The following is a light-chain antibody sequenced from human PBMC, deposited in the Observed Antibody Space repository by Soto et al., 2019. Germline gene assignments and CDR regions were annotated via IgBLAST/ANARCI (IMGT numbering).Light chain of an antibody. V-gene: IGKV3-20*01. CDR3: QQYGSSTMYT. CDR2: GAS. CDR1: QSVSSSY. J-gene: IGKJ2*01. Sequence: EIVLTQSPGTLSLSPGERATLSCRASQSVSSSYLAWYQQKPGQAPRLLIYGASGRATGIPDRFSGSGSGTDFTLTISRLEPEDCAVYYCQQYGSSTMYTFGQGTKLEI.